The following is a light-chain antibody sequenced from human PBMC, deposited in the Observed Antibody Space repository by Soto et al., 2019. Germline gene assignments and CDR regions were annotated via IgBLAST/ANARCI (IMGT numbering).Light chain of an antibody. CDR2: SSS. V-gene: IGKV3-11*01. J-gene: IGKJ4*01. CDR1: QSVRND. Sequence: EIVLTQSPATLSLSPGERATLSCRASQSVRNDLVWYHQKPGQAPRVLIYSSSNRATVIPARFSFSWSVTDFTLTISSLEPEDFAVYYCQQRTNWPPTFGGGTKVEMK. CDR3: QQRTNWPPT.